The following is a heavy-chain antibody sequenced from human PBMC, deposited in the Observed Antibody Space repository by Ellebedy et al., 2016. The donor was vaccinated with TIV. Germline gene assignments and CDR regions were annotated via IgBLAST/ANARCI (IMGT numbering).Heavy chain of an antibody. CDR3: ARDGAYGDHDYYYYSGMGV. CDR1: GYTFTSFG. J-gene: IGHJ6*02. V-gene: IGHV1-69*13. Sequence: ASVKVSCKASGYTFTSFGILWVRQAPGQGLEWVGGIIPMFDKGNYAQKLQGRVTITADESRSTAYMELSSLRSEDTAVYYCARDGAYGDHDYYYYSGMGVWGQGTTVTVSS. CDR2: IIPMFDKG. D-gene: IGHD4-17*01.